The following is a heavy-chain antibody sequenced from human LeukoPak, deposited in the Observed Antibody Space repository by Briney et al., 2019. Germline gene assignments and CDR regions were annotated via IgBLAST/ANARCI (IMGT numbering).Heavy chain of an antibody. CDR2: INTNTGNP. CDR3: ARDSTIAAAGIVPNDY. CDR1: GYIFTRYA. D-gene: IGHD6-13*01. J-gene: IGHJ4*02. Sequence: APVTVSCTASGYIFTRYAMNWVRQAPGQGLEWMGWINTNTGNPTYAQGFTGRFVFSLDTSVRTAYLQISSLKTEDTAVYYCARDSTIAAAGIVPNDYWGQGTLVTVSS. V-gene: IGHV7-4-1*02.